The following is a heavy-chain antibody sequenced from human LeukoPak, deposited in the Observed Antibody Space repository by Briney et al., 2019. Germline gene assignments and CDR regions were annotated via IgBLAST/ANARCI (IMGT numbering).Heavy chain of an antibody. CDR3: ARDRTYCGGDCFPTYFDY. Sequence: GGSLRLSCAASGFTVSSNYMSWVRQAPGKGLEWVSVIYSGGSTYYADSVKGRFTISRDNSKNTLYLQMNSLRAEDTAVYYCARDRTYCGGDCFPTYFDYWGQGTLVTVSS. J-gene: IGHJ4*02. CDR2: IYSGGST. V-gene: IGHV3-53*01. D-gene: IGHD2-21*02. CDR1: GFTVSSNY.